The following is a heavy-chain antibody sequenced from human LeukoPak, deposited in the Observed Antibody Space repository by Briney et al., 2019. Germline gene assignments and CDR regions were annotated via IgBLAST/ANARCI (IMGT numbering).Heavy chain of an antibody. D-gene: IGHD6-19*01. V-gene: IGHV3-30*03. CDR2: VSRDGGTK. CDR3: ARGGWRGLDGYFDL. CDR1: GFTFRNYG. J-gene: IGHJ2*01. Sequence: PGTSLRLSCSASGFTFRNYGIHWVRQAPGKGLEWVIVVSRDGGTKYYSDSVKGRFTISRDNSENTLYLQMNSLRAEDMAVYYCARGGWRGLDGYFDLWGRGTLVTVSS.